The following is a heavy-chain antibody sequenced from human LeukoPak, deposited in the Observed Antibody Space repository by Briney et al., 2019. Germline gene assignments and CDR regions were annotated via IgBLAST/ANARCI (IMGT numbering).Heavy chain of an antibody. CDR2: ISWDGGST. J-gene: IGHJ1*01. D-gene: IGHD2-15*01. V-gene: IGHV3-43D*04. CDR3: AKDISQRCSGGSCYSDVVFQH. Sequence: PGGSLRLSCAASGFTFDDYAMHWVRQAPGKGLEWVSLISWDGGSTYYADSVKGRFTISRDNSKNSLYLQMNSLRAEDTALNYCAKDISQRCSGGSCYSDVVFQHWGQGTLVTVSS. CDR1: GFTFDDYA.